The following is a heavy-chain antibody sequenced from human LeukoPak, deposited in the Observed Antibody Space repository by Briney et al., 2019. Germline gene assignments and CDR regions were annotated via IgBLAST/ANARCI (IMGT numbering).Heavy chain of an antibody. D-gene: IGHD3-10*01. Sequence: PSETLSLTCAVYGGSFSGYYWSWIRQPPGKGLEWIGEINHSGSTNYNPSLKSRATISVDTSKNQFSLKLSSVTAADTAVYYCARPFIGSGSYSSFDYWGQGTLVTVSS. V-gene: IGHV4-34*01. CDR1: GGSFSGYY. CDR3: ARPFIGSGSYSSFDY. J-gene: IGHJ4*02. CDR2: INHSGST.